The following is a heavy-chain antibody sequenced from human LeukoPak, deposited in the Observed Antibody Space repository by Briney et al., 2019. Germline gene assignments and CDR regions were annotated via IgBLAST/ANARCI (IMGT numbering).Heavy chain of an antibody. CDR3: ARVSSGGSWLYYYYYGMDV. CDR1: GFTFSSHW. Sequence: GSLRLSCAASGFTFSSHWMHWVRQAPGKGLVWVSRINGDGSNTTYADSVKGRFTISRDNAKNTLYLQMNSLRAEDTAVYYCARVSSGGSWLYYYYYGMDVWGQGTTVTVSS. CDR2: INGDGSNT. J-gene: IGHJ6*02. D-gene: IGHD2-15*01. V-gene: IGHV3-74*03.